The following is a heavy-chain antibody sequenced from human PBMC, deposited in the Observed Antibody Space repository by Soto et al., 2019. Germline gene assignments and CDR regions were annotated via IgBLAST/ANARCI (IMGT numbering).Heavy chain of an antibody. Sequence: SETLSLTCTVSTVSISSYYWSGIRQPPGKGLEWIGYIYYSGNTNYNPSLKSRVTISVDMSKNQFSLKLSSVTAADTAVYYCARRGRSCVYNSFCDYCDVMDVWGQGTSVTGS. D-gene: IGHD1-26*01. CDR2: IYYSGNT. CDR3: ARRGRSCVYNSFCDYCDVMDV. J-gene: IGHJ6*02. V-gene: IGHV4-59*08. CDR1: TVSISSYY.